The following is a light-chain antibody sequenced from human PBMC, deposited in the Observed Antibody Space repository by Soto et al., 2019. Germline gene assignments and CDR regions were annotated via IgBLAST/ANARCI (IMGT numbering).Light chain of an antibody. V-gene: IGKV3-20*01. J-gene: IGKJ1*01. Sequence: EIVLTQSPGTLSLSPGDRATLSCRASQSVSIYLAWYQQKPGQAPRLLIYGASNRATGIPDRFSGSGSGTDFTLTISRLEPEDFAVYYCQQYGSSGTFGQGTKVDI. CDR3: QQYGSSGT. CDR2: GAS. CDR1: QSVSIY.